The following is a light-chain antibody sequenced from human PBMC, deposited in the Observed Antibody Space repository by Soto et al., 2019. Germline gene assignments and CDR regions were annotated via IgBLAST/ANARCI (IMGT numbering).Light chain of an antibody. J-gene: IGKJ3*01. CDR1: QSVSSTY. CDR2: GAS. V-gene: IGKV3-20*01. CDR3: QQYGTSPFT. Sequence: PGETATLSCRASQSVSSTYLAWYQQKPGQAPSLLIYGASSRATGIPDRFSGSGYGTDFTLTISRLETEDFAVYYCQQYGTSPFTFGPGTKVDI.